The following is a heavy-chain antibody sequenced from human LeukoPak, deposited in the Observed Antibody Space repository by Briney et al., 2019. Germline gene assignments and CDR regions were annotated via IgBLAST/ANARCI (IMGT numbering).Heavy chain of an antibody. CDR1: GFTFSSYA. J-gene: IGHJ6*02. V-gene: IGHV3-23*01. CDR3: AKALRQWLLNYYYYYGMDV. Sequence: GGSLRLSCAASGFTFSSYAMSWVRQAPGKGLEWVSAISGSGGSTYYADSVKGRFTISRDNSKNTLYLQMNSLRAEDTAVYYCAKALRQWLLNYYYYYGMDVWGQGTTVTVSS. D-gene: IGHD6-19*01. CDR2: ISGSGGST.